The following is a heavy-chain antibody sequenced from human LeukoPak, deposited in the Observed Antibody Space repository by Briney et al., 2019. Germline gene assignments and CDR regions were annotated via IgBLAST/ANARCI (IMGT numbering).Heavy chain of an antibody. CDR3: ARTPGPNAFDI. CDR1: GGSISSGGYH. CDR2: IYHSGST. V-gene: IGHV4-30-2*01. Sequence: SETLSLTCTVSGGSISSGGYHWSWIRQPPGKGLEWIGYIYHSGSTYYNPSLKSRVTISVDRSKNQFSLNLSSVTAADTAVYYCARTPGPNAFDIWGQGTMVTVSS. J-gene: IGHJ3*02.